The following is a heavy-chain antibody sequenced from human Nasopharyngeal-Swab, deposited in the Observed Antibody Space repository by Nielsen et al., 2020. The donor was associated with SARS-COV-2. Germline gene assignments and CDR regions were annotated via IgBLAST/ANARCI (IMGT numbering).Heavy chain of an antibody. V-gene: IGHV1-18*01. D-gene: IGHD3-3*01. CDR2: ISGYNGNT. CDR1: GYTFTSYG. CDR3: ARVLEGGPYLRHDY. J-gene: IGHJ4*02. Sequence: ASVKVSCKASGYTFTSYGISWVRQAPGQGLEWMGWISGYNGNTNYAQKLQGRVTMTTDTSTSTAHMELRSLRSDDTAVYYCARVLEGGPYLRHDYWGQGTLVTVSS.